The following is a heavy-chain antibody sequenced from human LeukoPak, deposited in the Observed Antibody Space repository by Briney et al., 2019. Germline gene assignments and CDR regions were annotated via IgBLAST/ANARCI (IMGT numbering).Heavy chain of an antibody. D-gene: IGHD6-19*01. V-gene: IGHV4-59*01. CDR1: GGSMSGNY. Sequence: SETLSLTCSVSGGSMSGNYWTWIRHPPGKRLEWIGYIHYTRYTTYNPSLKSRVTISVDTSKSQFSLKLTSVTTADTAVYYCARGGWSHDYWGQGTLVTVSS. CDR3: ARGGWSHDY. CDR2: IHYTRYT. J-gene: IGHJ4*02.